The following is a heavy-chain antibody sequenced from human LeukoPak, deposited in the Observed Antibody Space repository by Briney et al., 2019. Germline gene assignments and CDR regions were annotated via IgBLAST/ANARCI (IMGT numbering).Heavy chain of an antibody. D-gene: IGHD4-23*01. CDR1: GYTFTGYY. CDR3: ARDNSVEDTAWWFDP. Sequence: ASVRVSCKASGYTFTGYYMHWVRQAPGQGLEWMGWIKPNSGGTNYAQKFQGRVTMTRDMSTSTDYMELSSLRSEDTAVYYCARDNSVEDTAWWFDPWGQGTLVTVSS. V-gene: IGHV1-2*02. J-gene: IGHJ5*02. CDR2: IKPNSGGT.